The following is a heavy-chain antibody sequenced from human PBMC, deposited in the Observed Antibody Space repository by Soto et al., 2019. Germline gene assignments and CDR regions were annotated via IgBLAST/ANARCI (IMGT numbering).Heavy chain of an antibody. CDR2: IDPSDSYT. V-gene: IGHV5-10-1*01. CDR1: GYSFTSYW. J-gene: IGHJ3*02. D-gene: IGHD1-26*01. Sequence: GESLKISCKGSGYSFTSYWISWVRQMPGKGLEWMGRIDPSDSYTNYSPSFQGHVTISADKSISTAYLQWSSLKASDTAMYYCASPSGSYFPHDAFEIWGQGTMVTVSS. CDR3: ASPSGSYFPHDAFEI.